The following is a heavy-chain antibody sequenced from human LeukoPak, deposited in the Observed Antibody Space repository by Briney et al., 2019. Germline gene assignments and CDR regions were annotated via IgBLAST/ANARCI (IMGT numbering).Heavy chain of an antibody. Sequence: WASVKVSCKASGYTFTSYGISWVRQAPGQGLEWMGWISAYNGNTNYAQKLQGRVTMTTDTSTSTAYMELRSLRSDDTAVYYCARDLAAIVVVPAASGYWGQGTLVTVSS. V-gene: IGHV1-18*01. CDR3: ARDLAAIVVVPAASGY. CDR2: ISAYNGNT. CDR1: GYTFTSYG. D-gene: IGHD2-2*01. J-gene: IGHJ4*02.